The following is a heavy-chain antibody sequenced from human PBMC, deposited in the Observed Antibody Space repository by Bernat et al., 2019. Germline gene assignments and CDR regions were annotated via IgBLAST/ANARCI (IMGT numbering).Heavy chain of an antibody. CDR2: FSSSSSYT. CDR3: ARGTSTSAPYMDV. CDR1: GFTFIDYY. Sequence: QVQLVESGGGLVKPGGSLRLSCAASGFTFIDYYIGWIRQAPGKGRDWVSYFSSSSSYTNYADSVKGRFTISRDNAKNSLYLQMNSLRAEDTAVYYCARGTSTSAPYMDVWGKGTTVTVSS. J-gene: IGHJ6*03. V-gene: IGHV3-11*05.